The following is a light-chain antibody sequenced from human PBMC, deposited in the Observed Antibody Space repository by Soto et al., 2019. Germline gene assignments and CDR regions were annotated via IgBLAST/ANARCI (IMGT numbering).Light chain of an antibody. CDR2: LGS. CDR1: QSLLHSNGYNY. J-gene: IGKJ4*01. CDR3: MQALQTPRA. Sequence: DIVMTQSPLSLPVTPGEPASISCRSSQSLLHSNGYNYLDWYLQKPGQSPQLLIYLGSNRASGVPDRFCGSGSGTDFTLKISRVEAEDVGVYYCMQALQTPRAFGGGTKVEIK. V-gene: IGKV2-28*01.